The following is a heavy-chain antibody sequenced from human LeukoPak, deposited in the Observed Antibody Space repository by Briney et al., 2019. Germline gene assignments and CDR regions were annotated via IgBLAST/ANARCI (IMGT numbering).Heavy chain of an antibody. D-gene: IGHD1-14*01. V-gene: IGHV4-39*01. CDR3: ATPNRDYYYYYMDV. CDR1: GGSISSSSYY. J-gene: IGHJ6*03. Sequence: SETLSLTCTVSGGSISSSSYYWGWIRQPPGKGLEWIGSMYYSGSSYYNPSLKSRVTISVDTSKNQFSLKLSSVTAADTAVYYCATPNRDYYYYYMDVWGKGTTVTV. CDR2: MYYSGSS.